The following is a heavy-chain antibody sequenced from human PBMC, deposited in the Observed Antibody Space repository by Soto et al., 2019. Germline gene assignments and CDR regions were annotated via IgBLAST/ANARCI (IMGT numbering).Heavy chain of an antibody. J-gene: IGHJ4*02. D-gene: IGHD6-19*01. V-gene: IGHV6-1*01. CDR1: GDSVSSTSAA. CDR3: VSETRTVGGTRGYSGY. CDR2: TFYRSSWSN. Sequence: QVQLHESGLGVVKPSQTLSLTCAISGDSVSSTSAAWSWIRQSPSRGLEWLGRTFYRSSWSNDYAVSLRSRITISPDTSMNQLSLQLNSVTPEDTAVYYCVSETRTVGGTRGYSGYWGQGTLVTVSS.